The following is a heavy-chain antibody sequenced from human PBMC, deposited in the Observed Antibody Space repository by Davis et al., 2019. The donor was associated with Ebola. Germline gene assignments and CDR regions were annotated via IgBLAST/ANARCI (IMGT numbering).Heavy chain of an antibody. D-gene: IGHD5-24*01. J-gene: IGHJ4*02. CDR2: ISSSGSTI. Sequence: GESLKISCAASGFTFSDYYMSWIRQAPGKGLEWVSYISSSGSTIYYADSVKGRFTISRDNAKNSLYLQMNSLRAEDTAVYYCARDGAEMATIPYDYWGQGTLVTVSS. V-gene: IGHV3-11*04. CDR3: ARDGAEMATIPYDY. CDR1: GFTFSDYY.